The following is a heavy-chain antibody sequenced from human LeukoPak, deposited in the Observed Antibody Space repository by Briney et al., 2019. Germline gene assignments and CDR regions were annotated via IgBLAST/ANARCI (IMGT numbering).Heavy chain of an antibody. Sequence: GASVKVSCKASGYTFTSYDINWVRQATGQGLEWMGWMNPNSGNTGYAQKFQGRVTMTRNTSISTAYMELSSLRSEDTAVYYCAKGIAAAEVWSDPWGQETLVTVPT. J-gene: IGHJ5*02. D-gene: IGHD6-13*01. CDR2: MNPNSGNT. V-gene: IGHV1-8*01. CDR1: GYTFTSYD. CDR3: AKGIAAAEVWSDP.